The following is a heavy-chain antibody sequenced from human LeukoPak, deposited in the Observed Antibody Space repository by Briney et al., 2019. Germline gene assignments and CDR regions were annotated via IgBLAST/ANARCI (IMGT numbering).Heavy chain of an antibody. CDR2: ISAYNGNT. CDR3: ARDAYNWNYGSHPDY. D-gene: IGHD1-7*01. CDR1: GYIFTSYG. V-gene: IGHV1-18*01. Sequence: ASVKVLCKACGYIFTSYGISWVRQAPGQALEWMGWISAYNGNTNYAEKLQGRVTKTRDTSTSRAYRELRSLRSDDRAVYYCARDAYNWNYGSHPDYWGQGTLDTVS. J-gene: IGHJ4*02.